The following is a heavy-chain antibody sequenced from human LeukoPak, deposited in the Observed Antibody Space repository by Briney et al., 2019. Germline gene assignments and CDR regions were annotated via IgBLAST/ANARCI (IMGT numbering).Heavy chain of an antibody. Sequence: GGSLRLSCAASGFTFSTYSMNWVRQAPGKGLQWVSYISDSGAAMYYADSVKGRFTISRDNAKNSLYLQMNSLRDGDTAVYYCARDSGNSFDYWGQGTLVTVSS. CDR1: GFTFSTYS. V-gene: IGHV3-48*02. J-gene: IGHJ4*02. CDR3: ARDSGNSFDY. CDR2: ISDSGAAM.